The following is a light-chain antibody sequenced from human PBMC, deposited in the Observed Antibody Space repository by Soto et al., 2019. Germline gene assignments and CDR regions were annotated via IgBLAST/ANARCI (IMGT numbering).Light chain of an antibody. CDR1: SSDIGAYNY. V-gene: IGLV2-11*01. Sequence: QSALTQPRSVSGSPVQSVTISCTGTSSDIGAYNYVSWYQQHPGKAPKLMIYTVPSRPSGVPDRFSGSKSDNTASLTISGLQADDEADYYCCSYAGSTSYVFGTGTKLTVL. J-gene: IGLJ1*01. CDR2: TVP. CDR3: CSYAGSTSYV.